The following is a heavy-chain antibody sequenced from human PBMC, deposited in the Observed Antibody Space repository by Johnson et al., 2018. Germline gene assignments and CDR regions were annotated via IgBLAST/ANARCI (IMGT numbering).Heavy chain of an antibody. J-gene: IGHJ6*03. V-gene: IGHV3-9*01. Sequence: VQLQESGGGLVQPGRSLRLSCVGSGFTFGDYAMHWVRLGPGEGLEWVSGISWNSVSVGYAGSVKGRFTISRDNAKNSLYLQMSSLRVEDTALYYCVKDLAGNYHDMDVWGRGTTVTFSS. D-gene: IGHD6-13*01. CDR2: ISWNSVSV. CDR3: VKDLAGNYHDMDV. CDR1: GFTFGDYA.